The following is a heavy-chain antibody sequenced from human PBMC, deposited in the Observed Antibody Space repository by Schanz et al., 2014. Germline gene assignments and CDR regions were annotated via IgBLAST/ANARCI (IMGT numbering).Heavy chain of an antibody. CDR1: GFTFSTTW. V-gene: IGHV3-21*01. CDR3: AGAVATIRADSFDI. CDR2: INSRSNFI. D-gene: IGHD5-12*01. J-gene: IGHJ3*02. Sequence: EVQLVESGGGLIKPGGSLRLSCLASGFTFSTTWMNWVRQAPKVLEWVSSINSRSNFIYYADSVKGRCTISRDNAKNSLYLQRNSLRAEDTAVYYCAGAVATIRADSFDIWGQGTMVAVSS.